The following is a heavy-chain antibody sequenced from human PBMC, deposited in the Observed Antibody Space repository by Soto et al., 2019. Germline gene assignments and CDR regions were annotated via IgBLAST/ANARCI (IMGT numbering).Heavy chain of an antibody. CDR2: ISANTLGT. V-gene: IGHV3-23*01. J-gene: IGHJ4*02. CDR1: EITFRSYS. Sequence: TVGSLILSCAASEITFRSYSMGWVRQTPGKGLEWVSGISANTLGTYYADSVKGRFTVSRDNSNNILYLQMNSLRVEDTALYYCARDREPDGIWTFDSWGQGTLVTVS. CDR3: ARDREPDGIWTFDS. D-gene: IGHD3-9*01.